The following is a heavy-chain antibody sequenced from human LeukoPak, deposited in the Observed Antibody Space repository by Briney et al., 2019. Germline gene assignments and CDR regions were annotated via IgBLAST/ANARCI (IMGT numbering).Heavy chain of an antibody. J-gene: IGHJ6*02. Sequence: GGSLRLSCAASGFTFSSYWMEWVRQAPGKGLVWVSHINGGGSTTTYADSVKGRFTVSRDNAKNTLYLQMNSLRAEDTAVYYCARVNRFGDGLGYYYYGLDVWGQGTTVTVSS. CDR3: ARVNRFGDGLGYYYYGLDV. D-gene: IGHD3-10*01. V-gene: IGHV3-74*03. CDR2: INGGGSTT. CDR1: GFTFSSYW.